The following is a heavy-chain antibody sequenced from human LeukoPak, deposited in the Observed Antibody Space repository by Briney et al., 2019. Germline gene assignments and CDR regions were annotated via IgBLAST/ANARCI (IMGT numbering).Heavy chain of an antibody. V-gene: IGHV5-51*01. Sequence: GESLKISFKGFGYNFSNYWIGWVRQMPGKGLEWMGIIYPGDSDTRYSPSFQGQVTISADKSIRTAFVQWSSLKASDTAMYYCANSYYSDSRGYYDYWGQGTRVTVSS. CDR2: IYPGDSDT. D-gene: IGHD3-22*01. CDR3: ANSYYSDSRGYYDY. J-gene: IGHJ4*02. CDR1: GYNFSNYW.